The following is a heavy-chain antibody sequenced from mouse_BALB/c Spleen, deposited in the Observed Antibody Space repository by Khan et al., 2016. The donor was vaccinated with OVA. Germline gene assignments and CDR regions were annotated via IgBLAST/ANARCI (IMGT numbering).Heavy chain of an antibody. D-gene: IGHD2-4*01. CDR2: IYPGISDT. J-gene: IGHJ2*01. CDR3: TRSYDSYYFDH. V-gene: IGHV1-5*01. Sequence: VQLKQSGTVLARPGASVKMSCKASGYSFTSYWMHWVKQRPGQGLEWIGAIYPGISDTRYNQKFKGKAKLTAVTSASTAYMEFSSLTNEDSAVYYCTRSYDSYYFDHWGQGTTLTVSS. CDR1: GYSFTSYW.